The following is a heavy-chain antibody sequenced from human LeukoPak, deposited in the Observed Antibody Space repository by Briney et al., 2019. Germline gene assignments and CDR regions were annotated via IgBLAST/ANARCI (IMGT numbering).Heavy chain of an antibody. CDR3: ARRGSRGYSRNDAFDI. D-gene: IGHD5-18*01. Sequence: SETLSLTCAVYGGSFSGYYWSWICQPPGKGLEWIGEINHSGSTNYNPSLKSRVTISVDTSKNQFSLKLSSVTAADTAVYYCARRGSRGYSRNDAFDIWGQGTMVTVSS. V-gene: IGHV4-34*01. CDR2: INHSGST. CDR1: GGSFSGYY. J-gene: IGHJ3*02.